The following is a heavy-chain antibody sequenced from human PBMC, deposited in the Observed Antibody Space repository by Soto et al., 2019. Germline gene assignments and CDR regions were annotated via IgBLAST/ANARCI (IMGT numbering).Heavy chain of an antibody. J-gene: IGHJ5*01. CDR2: ISGSSIST. Sequence: PGGSLRLSCTACGFTFNSYSMDWIRQAPWQGLQWLSSISGSSISTYYADSVTRRFTISRDNSENTLYLQMDDLRVEDTAIYYFAKGFPIAIFGVFIRGTPKHNWFDSFGQGALVAFFS. D-gene: IGHD3-3*01. CDR1: GFTFNSYS. CDR3: AKGFPIAIFGVFIRGTPKHNWFDS. V-gene: IGHV3-23*01.